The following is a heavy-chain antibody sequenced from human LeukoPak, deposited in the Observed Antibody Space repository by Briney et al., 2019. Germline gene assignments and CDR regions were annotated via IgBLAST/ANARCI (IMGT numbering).Heavy chain of an antibody. J-gene: IGHJ3*02. Sequence: GGTLRLSCAASGITFTSYGMNWVRQAPGKGLEWVSAISGRGDSTYYADSVKGRFTISRDNSRNMLYLQMNSLRAEDTAVYYCARRGASTGAFDIWGQGTMVTVSS. D-gene: IGHD1-26*01. V-gene: IGHV3-23*01. CDR2: ISGRGDST. CDR3: ARRGASTGAFDI. CDR1: GITFTSYG.